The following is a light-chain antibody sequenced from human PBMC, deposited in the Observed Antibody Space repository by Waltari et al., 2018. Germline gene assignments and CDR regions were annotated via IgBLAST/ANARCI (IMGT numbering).Light chain of an antibody. Sequence: EIVLTQSPATLSLSPGERATLSCRASQSVTSYLAWYQQKPGQAPRLLIYDASNRATGIPARFSGSGSGTDVTLTISSLEPEDFAVYYCQQRSNWLFTFGPGTKVGLK. CDR2: DAS. CDR3: QQRSNWLFT. J-gene: IGKJ3*01. CDR1: QSVTSY. V-gene: IGKV3-11*01.